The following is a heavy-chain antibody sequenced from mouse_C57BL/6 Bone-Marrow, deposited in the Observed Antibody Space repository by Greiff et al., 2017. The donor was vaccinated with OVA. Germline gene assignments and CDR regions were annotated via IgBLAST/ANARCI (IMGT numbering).Heavy chain of an antibody. J-gene: IGHJ4*01. CDR1: GYTFTDYE. CDR2: IDPETGGT. CDR3: TICYSNYYAMDY. Sequence: LVESGAELVRPGASVTLSCKASGYTFTDYEMHWVKQTPVHGLEWIGAIDPETGGTAYTQKFKGKAILTADKSSSTAYMELRSLTSEDSAVYYCTICYSNYYAMDYWGQGTSVTVSA. D-gene: IGHD2-5*01. V-gene: IGHV1-15*01.